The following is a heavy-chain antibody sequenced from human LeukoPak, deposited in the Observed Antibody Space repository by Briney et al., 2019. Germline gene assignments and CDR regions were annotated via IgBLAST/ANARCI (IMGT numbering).Heavy chain of an antibody. CDR1: GYSLSSGYY. J-gene: IGHJ4*02. CDR2: IYHSGST. D-gene: IGHD4-17*01. Sequence: SETLSLTCAVSGYSLSSGYYWGWIRQPPGKGLEWIGSIYHSGSTHYNPSLKTRVTISVDTSKNQFSLKLSSVTAADTAVYYCVSRPSNYGDYAYDYWGQGTLVTVSS. V-gene: IGHV4-38-2*01. CDR3: VSRPSNYGDYAYDY.